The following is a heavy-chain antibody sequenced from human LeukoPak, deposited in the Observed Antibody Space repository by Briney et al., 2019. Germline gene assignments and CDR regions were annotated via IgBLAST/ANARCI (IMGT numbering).Heavy chain of an antibody. CDR1: GLTFSTYS. J-gene: IGHJ4*02. Sequence: GSLRLSCAVSGLTFSTYSMTWVRQGPGKGLEWVSVIYSGGSTYYADSVKGRFTISRDNSKNTLYLRMNSLRAEDTAVYYCETLHDYGGYWGQGTLVTVSS. CDR2: IYSGGST. CDR3: ETLHDYGGY. D-gene: IGHD5-24*01. V-gene: IGHV3-53*01.